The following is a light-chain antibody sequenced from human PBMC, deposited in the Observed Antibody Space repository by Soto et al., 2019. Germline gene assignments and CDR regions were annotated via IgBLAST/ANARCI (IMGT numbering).Light chain of an antibody. J-gene: IGKJ4*01. V-gene: IGKV3-15*01. CDR2: GVS. CDR3: QQYSSRPLT. Sequence: DIVMTQSPATLSVSPGERVTLSCRASQRFSSNLAWYQQKPGQPPRLLLYGVSTRATGIPARFSGSGSGPEFTPILSRLQSEDIAVYYFQQYSSRPLTFGGGTKVELK. CDR1: QRFSSN.